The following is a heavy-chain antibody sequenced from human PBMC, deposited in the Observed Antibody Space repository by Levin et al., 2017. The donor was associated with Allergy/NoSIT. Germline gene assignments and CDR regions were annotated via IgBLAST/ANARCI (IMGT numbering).Heavy chain of an antibody. CDR1: GGSISSYY. D-gene: IGHD6-13*01. V-gene: IGHV4-59*01. J-gene: IGHJ5*02. Sequence: PSETLSLTCTVSGGSISSYYWSWIRQPPGKGLEWIGYIYYSGSTNYNPSLKSRVTISVDTSKNQFSLKLSSVTAADTAVYYCARDALGLYGSSWYERAFEGWFDPWGQGTLVTVSS. CDR3: ARDALGLYGSSWYERAFEGWFDP. CDR2: IYYSGST.